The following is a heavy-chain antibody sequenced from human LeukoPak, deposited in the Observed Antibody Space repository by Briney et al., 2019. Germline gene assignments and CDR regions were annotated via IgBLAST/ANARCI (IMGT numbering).Heavy chain of an antibody. CDR2: IKQDGSEK. CDR3: ARSKKGYGDYFDY. Sequence: GGSLRLSCAASGFTFSSYWMSWVRQAPGKGLEWVANIKQDGSEKYYVDSVKGRFTISRDNAKNSLYLQMNSLRAEDTAVYYCARSKKGYGDYFDYWGQGTLVTVSS. D-gene: IGHD4-17*01. V-gene: IGHV3-7*01. J-gene: IGHJ4*02. CDR1: GFTFSSYW.